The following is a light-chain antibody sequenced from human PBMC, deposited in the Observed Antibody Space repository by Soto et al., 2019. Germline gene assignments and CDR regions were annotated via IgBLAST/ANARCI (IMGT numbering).Light chain of an antibody. CDR3: LQTNHFPLA. J-gene: IGKJ4*01. CDR2: DAS. V-gene: IGKV1-12*01. Sequence: QMTQSPSSVSASVGDRVTITCRATRDISTWVAWYQQKPGNAPKLLIFDASNLQTEVPPRFSGRGSGTDFTLTINSLQPEDFATYYCLQTNHFPLAFGGGTKVEIE. CDR1: RDISTW.